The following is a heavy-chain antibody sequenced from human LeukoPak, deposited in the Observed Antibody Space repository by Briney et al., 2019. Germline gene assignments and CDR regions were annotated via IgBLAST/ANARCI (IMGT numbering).Heavy chain of an antibody. CDR3: ARDFPVSSYYGMDV. CDR2: IRYDGSNK. Sequence: GGSLRLSCAASGFTFSSYGMHWVRQAPGKGLEWVAFIRYDGSNKYYADSVKGRFTISSDNSKNTLYLQMNSLRAEDTAVYYCARDFPVSSYYGMDVWGQGTTVTVSS. V-gene: IGHV3-30*02. J-gene: IGHJ6*02. CDR1: GFTFSSYG. D-gene: IGHD6-13*01.